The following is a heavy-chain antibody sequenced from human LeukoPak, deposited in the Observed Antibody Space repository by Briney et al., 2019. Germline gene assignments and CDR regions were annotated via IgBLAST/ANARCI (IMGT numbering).Heavy chain of an antibody. CDR3: ARETTVTFPDAFDI. D-gene: IGHD4-17*01. CDR1: EFTFSSYA. J-gene: IGHJ3*02. Sequence: GGSPRLSCAASEFTFSSYAMSWVRRAPGKGLQWVSAISGSGGNTYYADSVKGRFTISRDNPKNTLYLHMNSLRAEDTAVYYCARETTVTFPDAFDIWGQGTMVTVSS. CDR2: ISGSGGNT. V-gene: IGHV3-23*01.